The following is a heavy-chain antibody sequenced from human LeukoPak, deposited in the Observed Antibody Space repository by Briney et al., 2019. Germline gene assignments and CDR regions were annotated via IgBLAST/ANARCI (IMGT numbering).Heavy chain of an antibody. CDR2: IRYDGRNK. V-gene: IGHV3-30*02. CDR3: ARAEIQLWLQKGYFDY. Sequence: PGGSLRLSCAASGFIFSSYGMHWVRQAPGKGLEWVAFIRYDGRNKYYADSVKGRFTISRDNSKNTLYLQMNSLRGEDTAVYYSARAEIQLWLQKGYFDYWGQGTLVTVSS. J-gene: IGHJ4*02. D-gene: IGHD5-18*01. CDR1: GFIFSSYG.